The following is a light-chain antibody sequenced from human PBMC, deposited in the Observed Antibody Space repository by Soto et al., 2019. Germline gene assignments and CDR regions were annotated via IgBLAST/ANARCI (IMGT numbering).Light chain of an antibody. CDR1: QSVASK. Sequence: EIVMTQSPATLSVSPVEMSTLSCRASQSVASKLAWYQQKPGQAPRLLIYGASTRATGIPARFSGSGSGTEFTLTISSLETEDSAVYYCQQYNNWWTFGQGTKVDIK. V-gene: IGKV3-15*01. CDR3: QQYNNWWT. CDR2: GAS. J-gene: IGKJ1*01.